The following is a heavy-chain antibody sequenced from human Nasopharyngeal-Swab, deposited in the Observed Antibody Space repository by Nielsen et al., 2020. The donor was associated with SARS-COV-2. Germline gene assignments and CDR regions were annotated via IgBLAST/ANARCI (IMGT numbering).Heavy chain of an antibody. Sequence: GGSLRLSCAASGFTFSSYGMHWVRQAPGKGLEWVAVISYDGSNKYYADSVKGRFTISRDNSKNTLYLQMNSLRAEDTAVYYCARDLERSRYDFWSGYYPRYYGMDVWGQGTTVTVSS. D-gene: IGHD3-3*01. J-gene: IGHJ6*02. CDR2: ISYDGSNK. CDR3: ARDLERSRYDFWSGYYPRYYGMDV. V-gene: IGHV3-30*03. CDR1: GFTFSSYG.